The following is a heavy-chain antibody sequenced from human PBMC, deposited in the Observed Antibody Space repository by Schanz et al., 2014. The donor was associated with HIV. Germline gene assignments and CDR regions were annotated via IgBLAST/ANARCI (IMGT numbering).Heavy chain of an antibody. CDR2: ITNSGNRM. Sequence: QEQLVESGGGSVKPGGSLRLSCAASGFSLGDYYMSWIRQAPGKGLGWISYITNSGNRMNYADTVKGRFTTSRDNAKNSLYLQMNTLRADDTAVYYCARDKSNLGMDSWGQGTLVTVSS. J-gene: IGHJ5*01. V-gene: IGHV3-11*01. CDR3: ARDKSNLGMDS. CDR1: GFSLGDYY.